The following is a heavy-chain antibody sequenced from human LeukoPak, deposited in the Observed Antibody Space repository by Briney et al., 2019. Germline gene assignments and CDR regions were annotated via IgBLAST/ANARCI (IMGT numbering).Heavy chain of an antibody. J-gene: IGHJ6*02. CDR1: GGSISSYY. V-gene: IGHV4-4*07. Sequence: SETLSLTCTVSGGSISSYYWSWIRQPPGKGLEWIGRIYTSGSTNYNPSLKSRVTISVDTSKNQFSLKLSSVTAADTAVYYCARDIVVVPAGSYGMDVWGQGTTVTVSS. CDR2: IYTSGST. CDR3: ARDIVVVPAGSYGMDV. D-gene: IGHD2-2*01.